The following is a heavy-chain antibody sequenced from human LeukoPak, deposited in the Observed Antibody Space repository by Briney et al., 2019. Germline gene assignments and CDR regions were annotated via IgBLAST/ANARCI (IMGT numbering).Heavy chain of an antibody. CDR1: GFTFSSYA. D-gene: IGHD6-13*01. CDR3: ATPGIAAAESEGWFDP. V-gene: IGHV3-23*01. Sequence: GGSLRLSCAASGFTFSSYAMSWVRQAPGKGLEWVSAISGSGGSTYYADSVKGRFTISRDNSKNTLYLQMNSLRAEDTAVYYCATPGIAAAESEGWFDPWGQGTLVTVSS. CDR2: ISGSGGST. J-gene: IGHJ5*02.